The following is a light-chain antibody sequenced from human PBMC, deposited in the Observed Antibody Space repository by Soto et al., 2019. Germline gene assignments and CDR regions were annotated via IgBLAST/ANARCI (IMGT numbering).Light chain of an antibody. J-gene: IGLJ2*01. CDR3: ASWAYNHNGPLL. CDR1: SSNIGRNS. V-gene: IGLV1-44*01. Sequence: QSALTQPPSASGTPGQRVTISCSGGSSNIGRNSVCWYQQVPGTAPKLIIFNNNERPSGIPGRFSGSKSGASASLAIVGLQSEAEAEYFCASWAYNHNGPLLFGGGTKLTVL. CDR2: NNN.